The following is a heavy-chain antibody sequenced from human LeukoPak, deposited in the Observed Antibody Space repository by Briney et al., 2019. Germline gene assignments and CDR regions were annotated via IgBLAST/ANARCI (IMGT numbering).Heavy chain of an antibody. CDR3: AKDRSRAPFDY. J-gene: IGHJ4*02. V-gene: IGHV3-48*01. Sequence: GGSLRLSCAASGFTFSSYSMNWVRQAPGKGLEWVSYISSSSSTIYYADSVKGRFTISRDNSKNTLYLQMNSLRAEDTAVYYCAKDRSRAPFDYWGQGTLVTVSS. CDR1: GFTFSSYS. CDR2: ISSSSSTI.